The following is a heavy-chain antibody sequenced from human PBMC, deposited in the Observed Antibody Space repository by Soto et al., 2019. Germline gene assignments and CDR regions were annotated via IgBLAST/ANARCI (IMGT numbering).Heavy chain of an antibody. V-gene: IGHV3-23*01. CDR3: AKARCTTSNCYVPDY. J-gene: IGHJ4*02. CDR2: ISGSGGSP. D-gene: IGHD2-8*01. CDR1: GFSFSTYG. Sequence: GGSLRLSCAASGFSFSTYGMSWVRRAPGKGLEWVSAISGSGGSPSYADSVQGRFTISRDNPKKTLYLQMNSLRAEDTAVYYCAKARCTTSNCYVPDYWGQGTLVTVSS.